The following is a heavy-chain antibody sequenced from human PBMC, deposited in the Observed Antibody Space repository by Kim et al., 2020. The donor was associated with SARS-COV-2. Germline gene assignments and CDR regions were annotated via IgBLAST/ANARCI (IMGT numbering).Heavy chain of an antibody. CDR3: ARGSVPADY. CDR1: GGSLSDYY. J-gene: IGHJ4*02. Sequence: SETLSLTCTVSGGSLSDYYWSWIRQSAGNGLEWIGRIFSSGNTYYNPSLKSRVTMSVDTSKNQFSLKVTSVTAADTAIYYCARGSVPADYWGEGTLVTVSS. CDR2: IFSSGNT. V-gene: IGHV4-4*07.